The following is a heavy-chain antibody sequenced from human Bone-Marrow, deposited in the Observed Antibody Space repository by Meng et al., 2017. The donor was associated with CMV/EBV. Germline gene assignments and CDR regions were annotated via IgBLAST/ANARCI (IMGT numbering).Heavy chain of an antibody. CDR1: GFTFSSYA. J-gene: IGHJ4*02. Sequence: GESLRLSCAASGFTFSSYAMHWVRQAPGKGLEWVAVISYDGSNKYYADSVKGRFTISRDNSKNTLYLQMNSLRAEDTAVYYCARDRMYCFDYWGQGTLVTVSS. CDR2: ISYDGSNK. V-gene: IGHV3-30-3*01. CDR3: ARDRMYCFDY.